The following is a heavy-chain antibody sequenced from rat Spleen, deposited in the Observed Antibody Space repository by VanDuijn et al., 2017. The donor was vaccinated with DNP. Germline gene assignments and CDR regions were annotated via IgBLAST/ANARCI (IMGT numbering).Heavy chain of an antibody. V-gene: IGHV3-1*01. J-gene: IGHJ1*01. Sequence: EVQLQESGPGLVKPSQSLSLTCSVTGYSITSNYWAWIRKFPGKKMEWMGYISYIGSTGYNPSLKSRISITRDTSKNQFFLQLNSVTTEDTATYYCARGLNYGGYNYYWYFDFWGPGTMVTVSS. CDR1: GYSITSNY. CDR2: ISYIGST. D-gene: IGHD1-11*01. CDR3: ARGLNYGGYNYYWYFDF.